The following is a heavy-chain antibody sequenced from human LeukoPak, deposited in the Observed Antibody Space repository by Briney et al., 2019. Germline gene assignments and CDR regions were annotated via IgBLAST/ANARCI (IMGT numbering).Heavy chain of an antibody. CDR3: AKNIAAAAHPPSPVDY. Sequence: GGSLRLSCAASGFTFSSYGMHWVRQAPGKGLEWVAVIWYDGSNKYYADSVKGRFTISRDNSKNTLYLQMNSLRAEDTAVYYCAKNIAAAAHPPSPVDYWGQGTLVTVSS. J-gene: IGHJ4*02. CDR2: IWYDGSNK. V-gene: IGHV3-33*06. D-gene: IGHD6-13*01. CDR1: GFTFSSYG.